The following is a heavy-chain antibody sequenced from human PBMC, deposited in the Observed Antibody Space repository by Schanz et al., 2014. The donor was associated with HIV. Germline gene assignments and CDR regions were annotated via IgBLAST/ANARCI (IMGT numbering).Heavy chain of an antibody. D-gene: IGHD2-15*01. Sequence: QVQLVQSGAAVKKPGASVKVSCKASGYTFTDYFVHWGRQAPGQGLEWMGWLNPNEGDTKFAQKFRGRVTMTRDTSISTAYMELTRLRFDDTAVYYCARVNKDIGGYYFDYWGQGTLVTVSS. V-gene: IGHV1-2*02. CDR3: ARVNKDIGGYYFDY. CDR2: LNPNEGDT. J-gene: IGHJ4*02. CDR1: GYTFTDYF.